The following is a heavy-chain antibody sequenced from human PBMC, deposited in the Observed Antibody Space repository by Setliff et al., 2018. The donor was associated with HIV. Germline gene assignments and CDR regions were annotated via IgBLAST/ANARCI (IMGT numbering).Heavy chain of an antibody. CDR3: ATLLSYSSAWHY. CDR2: IHAGNGDT. V-gene: IGHV1-3*01. Sequence: ASVKVSCKASGYTFTSYAMHWVRQAPGQRLEWMGWIHAGNGDTKYSQNFQGGVTITRDTSANTAYMELSSLRSEDTAVYYCATLLSYSSAWHYWGQGTLVTVSS. J-gene: IGHJ4*02. D-gene: IGHD6-25*01. CDR1: GYTFTSYA.